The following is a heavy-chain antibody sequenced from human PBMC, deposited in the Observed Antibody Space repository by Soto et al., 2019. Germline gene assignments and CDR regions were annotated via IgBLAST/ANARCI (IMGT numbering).Heavy chain of an antibody. CDR2: VIPDFGTA. D-gene: IGHD6-19*01. Sequence: VQLVQSGAEVKKPGSSVKVSCKASGGTFSSYAINWVRQAPGQGLEWMGGVIPDFGTANYAHGFQGRVSITADESMTTAYMELSSLRSEDTAVYYCAIGPPGSSSWYWYFDLWGRGTLVSVSS. V-gene: IGHV1-69*01. CDR1: GGTFSSYA. CDR3: AIGPPGSSSWYWYFDL. J-gene: IGHJ2*01.